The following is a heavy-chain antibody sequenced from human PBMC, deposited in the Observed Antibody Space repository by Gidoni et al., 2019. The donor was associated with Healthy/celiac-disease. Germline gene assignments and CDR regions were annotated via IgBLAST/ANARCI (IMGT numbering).Heavy chain of an antibody. D-gene: IGHD1-26*01. CDR2: RRYDGSNE. J-gene: IGHJ4*02. Sequence: QVQLVASGGGVVQPGGSMRRSCAASGSTFRSYGMQWVRQAPGNGLEWVACRRYDGSNEYYADSGKGRFTISRDNSKNTLYLQMNSRRAEDTAVYYCAKAYHSGSYGAWDYWGRGTLVTVSS. CDR3: AKAYHSGSYGAWDY. CDR1: GSTFRSYG. V-gene: IGHV3-30*02.